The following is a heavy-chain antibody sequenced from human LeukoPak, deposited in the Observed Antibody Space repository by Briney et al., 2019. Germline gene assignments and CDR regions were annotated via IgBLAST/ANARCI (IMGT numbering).Heavy chain of an antibody. CDR1: GDSINSYY. Sequence: PSETLSLTCTVSGDSINSYYWSWIRQPPGKGLEWIGYIYYSGSTNYNPSLKSRVTISVDTSKKQFSLKLSSVTAADTAVYYCVTYYFDSSGPKKNYWGQGTLVTVSS. V-gene: IGHV4-59*12. J-gene: IGHJ4*02. CDR3: VTYYFDSSGPKKNY. CDR2: IYYSGST. D-gene: IGHD3-22*01.